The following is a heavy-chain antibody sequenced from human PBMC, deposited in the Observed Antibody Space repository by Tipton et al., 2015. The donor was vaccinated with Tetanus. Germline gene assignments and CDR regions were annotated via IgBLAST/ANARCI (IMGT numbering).Heavy chain of an antibody. CDR3: ARQIWSGDYTGNVDY. CDR2: IYYSGTT. J-gene: IGHJ4*02. Sequence: TLSLTCAVSGGSIISNNYFWGWIRRPPGKGLEWIASIYYSGTTYYNPSLRSRVTISVDTSKNQFSLRLTSVSAADTAVYYCARQIWSGDYTGNVDYWGQGTLVTVSS. V-gene: IGHV4-39*01. CDR1: GGSIISNNYF. D-gene: IGHD3-3*01.